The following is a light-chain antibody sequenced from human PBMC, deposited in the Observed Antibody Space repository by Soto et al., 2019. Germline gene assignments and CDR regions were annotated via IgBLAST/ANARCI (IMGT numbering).Light chain of an antibody. J-gene: IGKJ1*01. CDR3: QQYKSRRT. Sequence: EIVLTQSPATLSVSPGDRATLSCMASEIVSSNVAWYQQKPGQTPRLLIYGASTRATGVPPRFSGIRSGTEFPLTISSLQPDNSATYYCQQYKSRRTFGQGTKV. CDR1: EIVSSN. CDR2: GAS. V-gene: IGKV3-15*01.